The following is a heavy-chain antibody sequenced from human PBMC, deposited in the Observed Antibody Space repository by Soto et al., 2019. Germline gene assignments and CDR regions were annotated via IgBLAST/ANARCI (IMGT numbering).Heavy chain of an antibody. J-gene: IGHJ6*02. CDR2: ISSSSSYI. Sequence: EVQLVESGGGLVKPGGSLRLSCAASGFTFSSYSMNWVRQAPGKGLEWVSSISSSSSYIYYADSVKGRFTISRDNAKNSLYLQMNSLRAEDTAVYYCARDISITIFGAGYYYGMDVWGQGTTVTVSS. D-gene: IGHD3-3*01. CDR1: GFTFSSYS. CDR3: ARDISITIFGAGYYYGMDV. V-gene: IGHV3-21*01.